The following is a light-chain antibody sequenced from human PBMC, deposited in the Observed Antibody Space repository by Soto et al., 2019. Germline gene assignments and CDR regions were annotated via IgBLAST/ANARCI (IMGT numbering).Light chain of an antibody. J-gene: IGKJ1*01. Sequence: EIVLTQSPGTLSLSPGERATLSCRASQSVSSSYLAWYQQSPGQGPRLLIYGASSRATGIQDRFSGSGSGTDFTLTISRLEPEDFAVYYCHQYGSSPSTFGQGTKVEIK. CDR2: GAS. V-gene: IGKV3-20*01. CDR1: QSVSSSY. CDR3: HQYGSSPST.